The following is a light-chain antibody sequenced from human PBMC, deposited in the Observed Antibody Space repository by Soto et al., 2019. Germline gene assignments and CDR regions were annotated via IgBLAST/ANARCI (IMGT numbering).Light chain of an antibody. CDR3: AAWDDSQNGVYV. CDR1: RSNIGSNN. Sequence: QSVLTQPPSASGTPGQRVTISCSGSRSNIGSNNVYWYQQHPGTAPKHLIYTNDKRPSGVPDRFSGSKSGTSGSLSLSGLQSEDEADYYCAAWDDSQNGVYVLGPGTKVTVL. CDR2: TND. V-gene: IGLV1-44*01. J-gene: IGLJ1*01.